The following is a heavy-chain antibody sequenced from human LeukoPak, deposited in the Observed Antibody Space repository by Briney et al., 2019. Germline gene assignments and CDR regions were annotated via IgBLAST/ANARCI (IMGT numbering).Heavy chain of an antibody. CDR3: AREGGYYYDSSGYYYGFDY. Sequence: WISAYNGKTNYAQKLQGRVTITTDTYTSKAYMELMSLRCDETAVYYCAREGGYYYDSSGYYYGFDYWGQGTLVTVCS. CDR2: ISAYNGKT. V-gene: IGHV1-18*01. J-gene: IGHJ4*02. D-gene: IGHD3-22*01.